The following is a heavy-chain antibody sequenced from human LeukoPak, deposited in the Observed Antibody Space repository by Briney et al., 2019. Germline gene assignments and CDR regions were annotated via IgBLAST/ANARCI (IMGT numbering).Heavy chain of an antibody. V-gene: IGHV3-9*01. Sequence: PGRSLRLSCAASGFTFDDYAMHWVRHAPGKGLEWVSGISWNSGSIGYADSVKGRFTISRDNAKNSLYLQMNSLRAEDTALYYCAKDIRVGRYFDWLFNDAFDIWGQGTMVTVSS. J-gene: IGHJ3*02. CDR1: GFTFDDYA. CDR3: AKDIRVGRYFDWLFNDAFDI. D-gene: IGHD3-9*01. CDR2: ISWNSGSI.